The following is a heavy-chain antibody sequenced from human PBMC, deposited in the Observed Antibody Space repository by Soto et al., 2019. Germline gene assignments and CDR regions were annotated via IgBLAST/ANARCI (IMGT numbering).Heavy chain of an antibody. CDR3: ARSVGTIFGVVITRFDY. Sequence: VQLVESGGGLVQPGGSLRLSCAASGFTFGSYSMNWVRQALGKGLEWVSYIDILSTTIYYADSVKGRFTISRDNAKNSLYLQVNSLRAEDTAVYYCARSVGTIFGVVITRFDYWGQGTLVTVSS. CDR1: GFTFGSYS. V-gene: IGHV3-48*01. D-gene: IGHD3-3*01. CDR2: IDILSTTI. J-gene: IGHJ4*02.